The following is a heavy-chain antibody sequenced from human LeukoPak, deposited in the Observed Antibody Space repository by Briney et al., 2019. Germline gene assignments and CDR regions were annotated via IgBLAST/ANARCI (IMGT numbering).Heavy chain of an antibody. Sequence: GGSLRLSCAASGFTFSSYGMHWVRQAPGKGLEWVAVISYDGSNKYYADSVKGRFTISRDNSKNTLYLQMNSLRAEDTAVYYCARRFSSGYGFDGMDVWGQGTTVTVSS. CDR1: GFTFSSYG. V-gene: IGHV3-30*03. D-gene: IGHD3-22*01. CDR2: ISYDGSNK. CDR3: ARRFSSGYGFDGMDV. J-gene: IGHJ6*02.